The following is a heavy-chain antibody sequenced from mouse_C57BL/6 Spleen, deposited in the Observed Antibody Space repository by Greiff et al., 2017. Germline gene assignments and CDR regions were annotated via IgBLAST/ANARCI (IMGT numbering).Heavy chain of an antibody. CDR1: GYPFTDYE. CDR2: IDPVTGGP. CDR3: TSLLPSWFAY. Sequence: VKLMESGAELVRPGASVPLFCKASGYPFTDYEMHLVKQTPVHGLEWIGAIDPVTGGPAYNQKFKGKAILTADKSSSTAYMELRSLTSEDSAVYYCTSLLPSWFAYWGQGTLVTVSA. D-gene: IGHD1-1*01. J-gene: IGHJ3*01. V-gene: IGHV1-15*01.